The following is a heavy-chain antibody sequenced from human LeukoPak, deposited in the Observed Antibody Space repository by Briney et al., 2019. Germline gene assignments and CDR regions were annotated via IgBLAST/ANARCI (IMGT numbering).Heavy chain of an antibody. CDR1: GGSISSSSYY. J-gene: IGHJ4*02. CDR2: IYYSGST. Sequence: SQTLSLTCTVSGGSISSSSYYWGWLRQPPGKGLEWIGSIYYSGSTYYNPSLKSRVTISVDTSKNQFSLKLSSVTAADTAVYYCARSRYYDFPFDYWGQGTLVTVSS. D-gene: IGHD3-3*01. CDR3: ARSRYYDFPFDY. V-gene: IGHV4-39*01.